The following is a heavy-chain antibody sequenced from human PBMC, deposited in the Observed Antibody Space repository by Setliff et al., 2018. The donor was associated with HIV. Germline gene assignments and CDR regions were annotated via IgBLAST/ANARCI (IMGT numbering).Heavy chain of an antibody. J-gene: IGHJ4*02. CDR2: ISYDSSDT. CDR3: VLGGLSSGWGVN. V-gene: IGHV3-23*01. D-gene: IGHD6-19*01. Sequence: PGGSLRLSCAASGFTISNHAMSWVRQAPGKGLEWVSSISYDSSDTFYSGSVKGRFAISRDNSRNTLYLQMNSLRTEDTAVYYCVLGGLSSGWGVNWGQGTLVTVSS. CDR1: GFTISNHA.